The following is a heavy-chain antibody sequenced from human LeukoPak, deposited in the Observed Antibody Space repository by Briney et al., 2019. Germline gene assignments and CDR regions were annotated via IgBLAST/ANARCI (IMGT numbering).Heavy chain of an antibody. CDR1: GYTFTSYA. J-gene: IGHJ6*02. CDR2: INTNTGNP. V-gene: IGHV7-4-1*02. Sequence: ASVKVSRKASGYTFTSYAMNWVRQAPGQGLEWMGWINTNTGNPTYAQGFTGRFVFSLDTSVSTAYLQISSLKAEDTAVYYCARVPSSYGYYYGMDVWGQGTTVTVSS. D-gene: IGHD5-18*01. CDR3: ARVPSSYGYYYGMDV.